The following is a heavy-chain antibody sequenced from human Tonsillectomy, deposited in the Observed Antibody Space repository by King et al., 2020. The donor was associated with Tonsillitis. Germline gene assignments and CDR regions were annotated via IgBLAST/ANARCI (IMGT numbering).Heavy chain of an antibody. CDR3: ARDLEVYAELPDY. D-gene: IGHD1-26*01. V-gene: IGHV3-48*02. J-gene: IGHJ4*02. Sequence: QLVQSGGGLVQPGGSLRLSCAASGFTFSSYSMNWVRQAPGKGLEWVSYISSSSSTIYYADSVKGRFTISRDNAKNSLYPQMNSLRDEDTAVYYCARDLEVYAELPDYWGQGTLVTVSS. CDR1: GFTFSSYS. CDR2: ISSSSSTI.